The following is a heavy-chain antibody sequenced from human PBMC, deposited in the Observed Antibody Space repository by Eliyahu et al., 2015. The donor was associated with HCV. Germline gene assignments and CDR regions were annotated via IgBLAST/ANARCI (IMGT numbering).Heavy chain of an antibody. CDR2: IWYDGSNK. Sequence: QVQLVESGGGVVXPGRSLRLSCAASGFTFSSYGXXWVRQAPGKGLEWVAVIWYDGSNKYYADSVKGRFTISRDNSKNTLYLQMNSLRAEDTAVYYCARDLGSSGPALGYWGQGTLVTVSS. D-gene: IGHD6-19*01. CDR3: ARDLGSSGPALGY. V-gene: IGHV3-33*01. CDR1: GFTFSSYG. J-gene: IGHJ4*02.